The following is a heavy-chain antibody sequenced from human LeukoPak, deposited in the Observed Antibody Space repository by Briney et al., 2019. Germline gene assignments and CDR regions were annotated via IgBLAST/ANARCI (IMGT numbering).Heavy chain of an antibody. Sequence: GGSLRLSCAASGFTFSDYYMSWIRQAPGNGLGWVSYISSSGSTIYYADSVKGRFTISRDNAKNSLHLQMNSLRAEDTAVYYCARDGRMVRGVKGDAFDIWGQGTMVTVSS. CDR1: GFTFSDYY. CDR2: ISSSGSTI. D-gene: IGHD3-10*01. CDR3: ARDGRMVRGVKGDAFDI. V-gene: IGHV3-11*04. J-gene: IGHJ3*02.